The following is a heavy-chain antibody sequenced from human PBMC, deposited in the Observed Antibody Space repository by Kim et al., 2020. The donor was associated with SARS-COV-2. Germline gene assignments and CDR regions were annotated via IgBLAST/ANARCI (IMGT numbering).Heavy chain of an antibody. D-gene: IGHD5-12*01. CDR2: IWYDGSNK. CDR3: ARDRGSGYTVGGYFDY. CDR1: GFTFSSYG. J-gene: IGHJ4*01. V-gene: IGHV3-33*01. Sequence: GGSLRLSCAASGFTFSSYGMQWVRQAPGKGLEWVAIIWYDGSNKYYSDSVKGRFTVSRDNSKNTVFLQINSLRGEDTAVYYCARDRGSGYTVGGYFDYWG.